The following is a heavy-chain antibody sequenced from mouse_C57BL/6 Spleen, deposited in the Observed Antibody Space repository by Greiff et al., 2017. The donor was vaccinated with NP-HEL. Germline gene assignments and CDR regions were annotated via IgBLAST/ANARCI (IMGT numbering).Heavy chain of an antibody. D-gene: IGHD1-1*01. V-gene: IGHV1-69*01. J-gene: IGHJ1*03. CDR2: IDPSASYT. CDR1: GYTFTSYW. Sequence: QVQLQQPGAELVMPGASVKLSCKASGYTFTSYWMHWVKQRPGQGLEWIGEIDPSASYTNYNQNFKGKSTLTVAKSSSTAYMQLSSLTSEDSAVYYCARGRITTVVSFDVWGTGTTVTVSS. CDR3: ARGRITTVVSFDV.